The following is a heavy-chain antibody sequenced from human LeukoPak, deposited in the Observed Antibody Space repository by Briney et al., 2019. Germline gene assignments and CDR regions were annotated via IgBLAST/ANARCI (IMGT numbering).Heavy chain of an antibody. J-gene: IGHJ4*02. CDR1: GYSISSGYY. D-gene: IGHD3-10*01. V-gene: IGHV4-38-2*02. CDR2: IYYSGST. CDR3: SGPYGSGTSIDY. Sequence: SETLSLTCTVSGYSISSGYYWGWIRQPPGKGLEWIGSIYYSGSTYYNPSLKSRVTISVDTSKNQFSLKLSSVTAADTAVYYCSGPYGSGTSIDYWGQGTLVTVSS.